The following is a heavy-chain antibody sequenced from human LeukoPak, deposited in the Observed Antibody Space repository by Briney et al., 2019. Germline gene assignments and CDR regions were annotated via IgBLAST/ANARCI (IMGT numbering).Heavy chain of an antibody. V-gene: IGHV1-18*01. Sequence: GASVKVSRKTSGYTFTYYVISWVRQAPGQGLEWMGLINAYNGNTNDAQKFQGRVTMTTDTSTSTAYMELRSLRSDDTAVYYCARGEKPYDYWGQGTLVSVS. J-gene: IGHJ4*02. CDR3: ARGEKPYDY. CDR2: INAYNGNT. D-gene: IGHD1-26*01. CDR1: GYTFTYYV.